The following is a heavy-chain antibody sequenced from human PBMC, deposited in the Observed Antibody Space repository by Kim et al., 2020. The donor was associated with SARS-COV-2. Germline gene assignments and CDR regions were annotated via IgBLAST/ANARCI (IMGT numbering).Heavy chain of an antibody. CDR3: ARDPYYDFWSGYYNGDSGVYCFDY. CDR2: ISSSSSYI. Sequence: GGSLRLSCAASGFTFSSYSMNWVRQAPGKGLEWVSSISSSSSYIYYADSVKGRFTISRDNAKNSLYLQMNSLRAEDTAVYYCARDPYYDFWSGYYNGDSGVYCFDYWGQGTLVTVSS. CDR1: GFTFSSYS. J-gene: IGHJ4*02. D-gene: IGHD3-3*01. V-gene: IGHV3-21*01.